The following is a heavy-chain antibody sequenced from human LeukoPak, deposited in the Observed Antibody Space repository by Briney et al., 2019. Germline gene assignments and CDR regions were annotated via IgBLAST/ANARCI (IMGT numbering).Heavy chain of an antibody. CDR1: GGTFSSYA. J-gene: IGHJ5*02. V-gene: IGHV1-69*05. Sequence: SVKVSCKASGGTFSSYAISWVRQAPGQGLEWMGRIIPIFGTANYAQKFQGRVTITTDESTSTAYMELSSLRSEDTAVYYCARSPYYYDSSGYLNWFDPWGQGTLVTVSS. CDR2: IIPIFGTA. D-gene: IGHD3-22*01. CDR3: ARSPYYYDSSGYLNWFDP.